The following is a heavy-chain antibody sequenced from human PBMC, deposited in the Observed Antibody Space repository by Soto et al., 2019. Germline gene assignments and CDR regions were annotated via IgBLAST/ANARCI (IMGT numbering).Heavy chain of an antibody. CDR3: AHDNYYASWSLCDN. CDR1: GFSLTTRGAS. V-gene: IGHV2-5*02. J-gene: IGHJ4*01. D-gene: IGHD3-10*01. CDR2: IYWDDDK. Sequence: QITLKESGPTLVKPTQTLTLTCTFSGFSLTTRGASVGWVRQPPGKALEWLALIYWDDDKRYSPSLKSRLTITKDTAKNQVVLTMTNMDPVDTATYYCAHDNYYASWSLCDNWGHGTLVPVSS.